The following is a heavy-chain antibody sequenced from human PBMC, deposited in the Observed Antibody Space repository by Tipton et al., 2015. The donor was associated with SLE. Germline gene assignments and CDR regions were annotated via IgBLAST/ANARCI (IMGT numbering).Heavy chain of an antibody. J-gene: IGHJ2*01. V-gene: IGHV4-39*07. Sequence: TLSLTCTVSGGSISSSSYYWGWIRQPPGKGLEWIGSIYYSGSTYYNPSLKSRVTISVDTSKNQFSLKLSSVTAADTAVYYCARQGGWYYWYFDLWGRGTLVTVSS. CDR1: GGSISSSSYY. CDR2: IYYSGST. CDR3: ARQGGWYYWYFDL. D-gene: IGHD6-19*01.